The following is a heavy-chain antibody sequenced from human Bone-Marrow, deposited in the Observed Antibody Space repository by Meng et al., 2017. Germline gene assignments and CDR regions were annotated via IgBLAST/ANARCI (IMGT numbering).Heavy chain of an antibody. J-gene: IGHJ4*02. CDR3: ARASNWGLFDS. CDR2: RYYSRAT. V-gene: IGHV4-61*01. Sequence: SETLSLTCAVSGYSISSGYYWGWIRQPPGKGLEWIGDRYYSRATNYNPSLKSRVSISVDRSKNQVSLTVTSVTASDTATYYCARASNWGLFDSWGQGTLVTVSS. CDR1: GYSISSGYY. D-gene: IGHD7-27*01.